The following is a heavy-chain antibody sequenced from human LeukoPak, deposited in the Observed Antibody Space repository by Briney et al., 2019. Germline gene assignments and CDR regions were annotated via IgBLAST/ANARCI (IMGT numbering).Heavy chain of an antibody. V-gene: IGHV3-21*01. CDR2: ISSSSSYI. CDR1: GFTFSSYS. CDR3: ARDSDTGGINGYDP. D-gene: IGHD2-8*02. Sequence: PGGSLRLSCAASGFTFSSYSMNWVRQAPGKGLEWVSSISSSSSYIYYADSVKGRFTISRDNAKNSLYLQMNSLRAEDTAVYYCARDSDTGGINGYDPWGQGILVVVSS. J-gene: IGHJ5*02.